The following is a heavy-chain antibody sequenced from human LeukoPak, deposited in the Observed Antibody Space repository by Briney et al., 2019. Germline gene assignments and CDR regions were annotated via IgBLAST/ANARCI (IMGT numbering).Heavy chain of an antibody. CDR1: GFTISSNY. CDR3: ARASTLRTGDAH. V-gene: IGHV3-66*01. CDR2: IYTGGST. J-gene: IGHJ4*02. Sequence: PAGSLRLSCVASGFTISSNYMSWVRQAPGKGLEWISVIYTGGSTSYADSVKGRFTIPRDSSTNTLFLQMNSLRAEDTAVYYCARASTLRTGDAHWGQGTLVTVSS. D-gene: IGHD7-27*01.